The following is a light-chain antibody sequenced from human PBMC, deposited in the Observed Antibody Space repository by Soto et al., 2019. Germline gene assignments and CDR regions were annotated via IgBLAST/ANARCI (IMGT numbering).Light chain of an antibody. V-gene: IGLV2-14*01. CDR2: DVS. Sequence: QSVLTQPASVSGSPGQSITISCTGTSSDVGGYNYVSWYQQHPGKAPKLMIYDVSNRPSGVSNRFSGSKSGNTASLTISGIQDEDEADYYCSSYTSSNNLVFGGGTKLTVL. CDR1: SSDVGGYNY. J-gene: IGLJ2*01. CDR3: SSYTSSNNLV.